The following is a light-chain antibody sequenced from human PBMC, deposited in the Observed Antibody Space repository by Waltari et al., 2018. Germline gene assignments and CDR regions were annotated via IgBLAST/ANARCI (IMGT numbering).Light chain of an antibody. V-gene: IGLV1-40*01. J-gene: IGLJ3*02. CDR1: SSNIGAGYD. CDR2: GNS. Sequence: QSVLTQSPSVSGAPGQRVTISCTGRSSNIGAGYDVPWYQQLPGTAPKLLIYGNSNRPSGVPDRFSGSKSGTSASLAITGLQAEDEADYYCQSYDSSLSGSVFGGGTKLTVL. CDR3: QSYDSSLSGSV.